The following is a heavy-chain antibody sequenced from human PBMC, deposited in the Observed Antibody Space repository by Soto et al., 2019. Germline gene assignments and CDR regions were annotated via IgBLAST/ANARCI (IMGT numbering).Heavy chain of an antibody. CDR3: AKNIYGEVTAMDYFDY. CDR2: ISYDGSNT. V-gene: IGHV3-30*18. J-gene: IGHJ4*02. D-gene: IGHD2-21*02. Sequence: QVHLVESGGGVVQPGRSRRLSCAASGFTFNNFGMYWVRQAPGKGLERVAVISYDGSNTFYVDSVKGRFTISRDNSKNTVYLHMNSLRADDTAVYYCAKNIYGEVTAMDYFDYWGQGTRVTVAS. CDR1: GFTFNNFG.